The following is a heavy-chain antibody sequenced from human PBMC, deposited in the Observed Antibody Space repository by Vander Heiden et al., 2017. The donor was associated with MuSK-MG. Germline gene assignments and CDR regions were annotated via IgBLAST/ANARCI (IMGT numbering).Heavy chain of an antibody. CDR3: ARVLYPYYYYYMDV. CDR1: GYTFTGYY. J-gene: IGHJ6*03. Sequence: QVQLVQSGAEVKKPGASVKVSCTASGYTFTGYYMHWVRQAPGQGLEWMGRINPNSGGTNYAQKFQGRVTMTRDTSISTAYMELSRLRSDDTAVYYCARVLYPYYYYYMDVWGKGTTVTVSS. V-gene: IGHV1-2*06. D-gene: IGHD2-2*01. CDR2: INPNSGGT.